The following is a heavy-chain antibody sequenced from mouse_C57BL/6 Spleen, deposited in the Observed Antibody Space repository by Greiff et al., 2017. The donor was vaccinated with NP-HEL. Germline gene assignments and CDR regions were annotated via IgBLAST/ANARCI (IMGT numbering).Heavy chain of an antibody. D-gene: IGHD1-1*01. Sequence: QVHVKQSGAELVRPGASVTLSCKASGYTFTDYEMHWVKQTPVHGLEWIGAIDPETGGTAYNQKFKGKAILTADKSSSTAYMELRSLTSEDSAVYYCTRRAATVVPWYFDVWGTGTTVTVSS. J-gene: IGHJ1*03. CDR1: GYTFTDYE. V-gene: IGHV1-15*01. CDR2: IDPETGGT. CDR3: TRRAATVVPWYFDV.